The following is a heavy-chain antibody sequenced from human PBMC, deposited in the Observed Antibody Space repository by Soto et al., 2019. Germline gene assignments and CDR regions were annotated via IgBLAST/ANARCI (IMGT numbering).Heavy chain of an antibody. CDR3: ARVDD. D-gene: IGHD3-3*01. CDR2: ISSASSET. J-gene: IGHJ4*02. Sequence: GGSLRLSCQAFGFTLSRVSMNWVRQVPGKGLEWVASISSASSETWYADSVKGRFIISRDNAQNALFLQMNTLRPEDSAIYYCARVDDWGPGTQVTVSS. CDR1: GFTLSRVS. V-gene: IGHV3-21*04.